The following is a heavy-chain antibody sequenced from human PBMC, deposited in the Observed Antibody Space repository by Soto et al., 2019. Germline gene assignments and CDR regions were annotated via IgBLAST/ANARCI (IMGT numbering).Heavy chain of an antibody. CDR1: GYKFTTYF. CDR2: IHPSGDT. CDR3: VRGYCTTTPCSGDFQH. V-gene: IGHV1-46*01. J-gene: IGHJ1*01. Sequence: QVQLVQSGAEVKKPGASVKVACKASGYKFTTYFIHWVRQAPGLGLEWMGMIHPSGDTGYGQKFRGRVTMTIDTSTTTAYMELRNLTSEDTAIYFSVRGYCTTTPCSGDFQHWGQGTLVTVSS. D-gene: IGHD2-8*01.